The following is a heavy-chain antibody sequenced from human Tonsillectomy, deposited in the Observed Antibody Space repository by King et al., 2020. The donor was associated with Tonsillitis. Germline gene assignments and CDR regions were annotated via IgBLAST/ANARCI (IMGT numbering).Heavy chain of an antibody. Sequence: VQLVESGAEVKKPGESLKISCKGSGYSFITYWIGWGRQRPGKGLEWMGITYPGDSDTRYSPSFQGQVTMSADRSIKPAYLQWNSLKASDSAMYFCARLGDWNETPHWGQGTQVTVSS. V-gene: IGHV5-51*01. D-gene: IGHD1-1*01. CDR3: ARLGDWNETPH. J-gene: IGHJ4*02. CDR2: TYPGDSDT. CDR1: GYSFITYW.